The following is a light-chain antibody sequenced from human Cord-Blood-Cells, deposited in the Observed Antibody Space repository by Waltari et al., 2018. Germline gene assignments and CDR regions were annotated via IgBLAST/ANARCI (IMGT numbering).Light chain of an antibody. J-gene: IGLJ2*01. CDR3: NSRDSSGNHLRVV. CDR2: GKN. CDR1: SLRSYY. V-gene: IGLV3-19*01. Sequence: SSELTQDPAVSVALGQTVRITCQVDSLRSYYASGYKQKPGQAPVLVIYGKNNRPSGIPDRFSGSSSGNTASLTITGAQAEDEADYYCNSRDSSGNHLRVVFGGGTKLTVL.